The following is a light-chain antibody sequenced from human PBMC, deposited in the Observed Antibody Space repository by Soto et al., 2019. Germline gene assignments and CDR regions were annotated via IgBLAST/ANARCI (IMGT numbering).Light chain of an antibody. CDR2: DAS. CDR3: QQYSGYPYT. Sequence: DLQMTQSPSTLSASVGDRVTITCWASQSINRLLAWYQQKPGYAPKRLIYDASNLEGGVPSRFSGSGSGTEFTLTINSLQPDDFVTYYCQQYSGYPYTFGRGTKLEIK. V-gene: IGKV1-5*01. CDR1: QSINRL. J-gene: IGKJ2*01.